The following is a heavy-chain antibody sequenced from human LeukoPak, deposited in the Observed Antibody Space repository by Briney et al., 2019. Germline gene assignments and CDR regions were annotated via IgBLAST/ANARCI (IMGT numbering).Heavy chain of an antibody. CDR1: GGSLSNYY. Sequence: SETLSLTCSVYGGSLSNYYWSWIRQPPGKGLEWIGYIYYSGSTNYNPSLKSRVTISVDTSKNQFSLKLSSVTAAETAVYYCARLGRRYSGFNRTHLDYWGQGTLVTVSS. V-gene: IGHV4-59*12. CDR2: IYYSGST. J-gene: IGHJ4*02. D-gene: IGHD5-12*01. CDR3: ARLGRRYSGFNRTHLDY.